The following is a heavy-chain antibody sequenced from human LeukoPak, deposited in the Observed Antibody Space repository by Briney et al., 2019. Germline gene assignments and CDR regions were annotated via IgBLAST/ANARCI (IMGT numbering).Heavy chain of an antibody. CDR1: GGTFSSYA. Sequence: SVRVSCKASGGTFSSYAISWVRQAPGQGLEWMGGIIPIFGTANYARKFQGRVTITTDESTSTAYMELSSLRSEDTAVYYCARDPASPNYDFWSGYYGYFDYWGQGTLVTVSS. V-gene: IGHV1-69*05. CDR2: IIPIFGTA. CDR3: ARDPASPNYDFWSGYYGYFDY. J-gene: IGHJ4*02. D-gene: IGHD3-3*01.